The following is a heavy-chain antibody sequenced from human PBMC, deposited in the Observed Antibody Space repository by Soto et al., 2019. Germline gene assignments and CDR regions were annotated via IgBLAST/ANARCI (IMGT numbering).Heavy chain of an antibody. D-gene: IGHD3-10*01. Sequence: QVQLVESGGGVVQPGRSLRLSCAASGFTFSSYGMHWVRQAPGKGLEWVAVISYDGSNKYYADSVKGRFTISRDNSKNTLYLQMNSLRAEDTDMYYCAKDPIYYGSGSYYLDYWGQGTLVTVSS. V-gene: IGHV3-30*18. CDR2: ISYDGSNK. CDR1: GFTFSSYG. CDR3: AKDPIYYGSGSYYLDY. J-gene: IGHJ4*02.